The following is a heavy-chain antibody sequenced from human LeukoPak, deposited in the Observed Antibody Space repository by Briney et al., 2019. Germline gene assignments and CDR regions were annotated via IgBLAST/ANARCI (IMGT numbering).Heavy chain of an antibody. Sequence: TGGSLRLSCAASGFTFSSYWMHWVRQAPGKGLVWVSRINSDRSSTNYADSVKGRFTISRDNAKNTLFLQMNSLRAEDTAVYYCARDIGYCSSTNCPRSMDVWGKGTTVTVSS. CDR2: INSDRSST. J-gene: IGHJ6*03. CDR1: GFTFSSYW. D-gene: IGHD2-2*01. CDR3: ARDIGYCSSTNCPRSMDV. V-gene: IGHV3-74*01.